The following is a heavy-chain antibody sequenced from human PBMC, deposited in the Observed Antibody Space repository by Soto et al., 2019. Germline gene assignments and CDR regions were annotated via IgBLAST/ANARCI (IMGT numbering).Heavy chain of an antibody. CDR2: IIPILGIA. D-gene: IGHD6-19*01. CDR3: ASHAGYSSGWYSY. CDR1: GGTFSSYT. Sequence: QVQLVQSGAEVKKPGSSVKVSCKASGGTFSSYTISWVRQAPGQGLEWMGRIIPILGIANYAQKFQGRVTITAVKSTSTAYMELSSLRSEDTAVYYCASHAGYSSGWYSYWGQGTLVTVSS. J-gene: IGHJ4*02. V-gene: IGHV1-69*02.